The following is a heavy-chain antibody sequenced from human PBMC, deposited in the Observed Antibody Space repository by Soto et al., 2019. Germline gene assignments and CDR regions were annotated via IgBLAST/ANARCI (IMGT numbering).Heavy chain of an antibody. J-gene: IGHJ6*02. D-gene: IGHD2-2*01. CDR3: ARVVGGYSYGMDV. Sequence: QVQLQESGPGLVKPSGTLSLTCAVSGGSISSSNWWSWVRQPPGKGLEWIGEIYHSGSTNYNPSLKSRVTKTVDKSKNQFSLKLSSVTAADTAVYYCARVVGGYSYGMDVWGQGTTVTVSS. CDR2: IYHSGST. V-gene: IGHV4-4*02. CDR1: GGSISSSNW.